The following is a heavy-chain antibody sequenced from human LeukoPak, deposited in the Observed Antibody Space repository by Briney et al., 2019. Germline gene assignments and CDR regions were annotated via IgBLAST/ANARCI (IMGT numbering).Heavy chain of an antibody. J-gene: IGHJ4*02. D-gene: IGHD5-12*01. V-gene: IGHV1-69*10. CDR3: ARSRRGGYSGYDPPPVFDY. Sequence: GASVKVSCKASGGTFSSYAISWVRQAPGQGLEWMGGIIPILGIANYAQKFQGRVTITADKSTSTAYMELSSLRSEDTAVYYCARSRRGGYSGYDPPPVFDYWGQGTLVTVSS. CDR2: IIPILGIA. CDR1: GGTFSSYA.